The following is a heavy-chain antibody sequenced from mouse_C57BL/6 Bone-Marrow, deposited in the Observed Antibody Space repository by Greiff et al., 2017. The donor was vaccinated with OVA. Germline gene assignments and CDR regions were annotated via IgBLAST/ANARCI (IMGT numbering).Heavy chain of an antibody. CDR2: ISDGGSYT. CDR1: GFTFSSYA. J-gene: IGHJ4*01. V-gene: IGHV5-4*01. CDR3: ASARYYYGIYYAMDY. Sequence: EVQLVESGGGLVKPGGSLKLSCAASGFTFSSYAMSWVRQTPEKRLEWVATISDGGSYTYYPDNVKGRCTISRDNAKNNRYLQMSHLKSEDTAMYYCASARYYYGIYYAMDYWGQGTSVTVSS. D-gene: IGHD1-1*01.